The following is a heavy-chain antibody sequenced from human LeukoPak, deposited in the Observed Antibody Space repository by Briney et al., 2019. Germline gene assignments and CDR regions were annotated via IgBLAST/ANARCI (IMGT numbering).Heavy chain of an antibody. V-gene: IGHV4-38-2*01. CDR1: GYSISGGYY. CDR3: ARLIITGGYFDY. J-gene: IGHJ4*02. D-gene: IGHD1-20*01. CDR2: IYHSGST. Sequence: SETLSLTCAVSGYSISGGYYWGWIRQPPGKGLEWIGSIYHSGSTYYNPSLKSRVTISVDTSKNQFSLKLSSVTAADTAVYYCARLIITGGYFDYWGQGTLVTVSS.